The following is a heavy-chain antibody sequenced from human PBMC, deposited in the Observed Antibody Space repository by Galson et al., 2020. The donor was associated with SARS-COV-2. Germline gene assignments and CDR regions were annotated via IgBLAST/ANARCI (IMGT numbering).Heavy chain of an antibody. J-gene: IGHJ6*03. CDR1: GGSFSGYS. V-gene: IGHV4-34*01. Sequence: SETLSLTCAVYGGSFSGYSWTWIRQAPGKGLEWLGEINISGNTNYSPSLRSRVTISVDTSKNQFSLSLTSVTTADTAVYYCARGHRGVVPSPVLGLGPFYSYYYMDVWGKGTTVSVSS. CDR3: ARGHRGVVPSPVLGLGPFYSYYYMDV. CDR2: INISGNT. D-gene: IGHD3-16*01.